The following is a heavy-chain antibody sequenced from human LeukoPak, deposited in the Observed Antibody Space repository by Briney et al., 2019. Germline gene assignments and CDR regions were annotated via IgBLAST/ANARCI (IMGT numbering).Heavy chain of an antibody. J-gene: IGHJ4*02. Sequence: SETLSLTCTVSGGSISSSCWSWIRQPPGKGLEWIGHIYYSGSTNYTHSLKSRITISVDTSKNQFSLKLSSVTAADTAVYYCARGSAGWFGELFDYWGQGTLVTVSS. CDR1: GGSISSSC. D-gene: IGHD3-10*01. CDR2: IYYSGST. CDR3: ARGSAGWFGELFDY. V-gene: IGHV4-59*01.